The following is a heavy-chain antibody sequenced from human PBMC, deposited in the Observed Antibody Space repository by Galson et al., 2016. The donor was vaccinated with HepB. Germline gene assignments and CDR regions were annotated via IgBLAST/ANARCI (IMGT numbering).Heavy chain of an antibody. CDR3: VRDRSVTVGREVIKYFDF. J-gene: IGHJ4*02. Sequence: QSGAEVKKPGESLKISCKASGYTFTSYGISWVRQAPGQGLEWMGWISAYSGNTNYAQKFQGRVTVTTETSTSTAYMELRSLRSDDTALYYCVRDRSVTVGREVIKYFDFWGPGTLITVSS. CDR1: GYTFTSYG. D-gene: IGHD3-10*01. V-gene: IGHV1-18*01. CDR2: ISAYSGNT.